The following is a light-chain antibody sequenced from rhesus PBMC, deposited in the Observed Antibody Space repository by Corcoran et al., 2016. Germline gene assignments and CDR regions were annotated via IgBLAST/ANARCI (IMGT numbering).Light chain of an antibody. V-gene: IGKV3-42*01. Sequence: EIVLTQSPTSMAVSQGERVTISCTASSSVSTSYLHWYQQKPGFPPRLLVFRTSSLASGVPARFSGSGSGTSYTLTISSMGAEAAANYYCQQGNSIPTFGQGTKVEIK. CDR2: RTS. J-gene: IGKJ1*01. CDR1: SSVSTS. CDR3: QQGNSIPT.